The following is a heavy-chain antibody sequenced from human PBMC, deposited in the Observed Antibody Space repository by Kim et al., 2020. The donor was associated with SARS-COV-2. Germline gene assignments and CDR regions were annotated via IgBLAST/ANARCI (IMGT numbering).Heavy chain of an antibody. V-gene: IGHV1-8*01. CDR3: ARVKVRGAARSVGYYGMDV. D-gene: IGHD6-6*01. Sequence: ASVKVSCKASGYTFTSYDINWVRQATGQGLEWMGWMNPNSGNTGYAQKFQGRVTMTRNTSISTAYMELSSLRSEDTAVYYCARVKVRGAARSVGYYGMDVWGQGTTVTVSS. J-gene: IGHJ6*02. CDR2: MNPNSGNT. CDR1: GYTFTSYD.